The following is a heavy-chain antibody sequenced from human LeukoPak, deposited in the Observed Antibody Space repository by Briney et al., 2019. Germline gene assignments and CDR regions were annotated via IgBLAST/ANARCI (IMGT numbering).Heavy chain of an antibody. D-gene: IGHD2-2*01. CDR3: ARKVVPVGVPAWWFDP. V-gene: IGHV4-31*03. CDR2: ISYNGRT. Sequence: SHTLSPTCTPSAGSTSSSDYSWSSIRPHPGKCLEWIGYISYNGRTSYRPSLKSWVTISAHTSKGQFFLKLTSVTAADTAIYNCARKVVPVGVPAWWFDPWGQGTLVIVSS. CDR1: AGSTSSSDYS. J-gene: IGHJ5*02.